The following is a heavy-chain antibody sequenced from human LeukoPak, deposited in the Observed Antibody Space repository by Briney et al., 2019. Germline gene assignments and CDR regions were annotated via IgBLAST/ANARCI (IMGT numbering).Heavy chain of an antibody. D-gene: IGHD3-10*01. Sequence: LRLSCAASGFTFSDYYMSWIRQPAGKGLEWIGRIYTSGSTNYNPSLKSRVTMSVDTSKNQFSLKLSSVTAADTAVYYCARDNVLVGRYYYGSGTNYYYYYMDVWGKGTTVTISS. V-gene: IGHV4-4*07. CDR2: IYTSGST. CDR1: GFTFSDYY. J-gene: IGHJ6*03. CDR3: ARDNVLVGRYYYGSGTNYYYYYMDV.